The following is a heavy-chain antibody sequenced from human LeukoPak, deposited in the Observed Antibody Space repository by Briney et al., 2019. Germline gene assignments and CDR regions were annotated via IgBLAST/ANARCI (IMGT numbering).Heavy chain of an antibody. CDR1: GFRFSNYY. D-gene: IGHD1-14*01. J-gene: IGHJ4*02. CDR3: ARRKEVQTTFDC. V-gene: IGHV3-7*01. CDR2: IQEDGSDT. Sequence: GGSLRLSCAAPGFRFSNYYMSVVCDAPGRGLDGLPNIQEDGSDTYYVDFVKGRFTISRENAKNSLDLQMNSLRAEDTAVYFCARRKEVQTTFDCWGQGTLVTVSS.